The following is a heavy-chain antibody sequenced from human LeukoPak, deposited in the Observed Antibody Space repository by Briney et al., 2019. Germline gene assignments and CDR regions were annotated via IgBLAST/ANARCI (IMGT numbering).Heavy chain of an antibody. CDR2: INPNSGGT. J-gene: IGHJ5*02. V-gene: IGHV1-2*02. Sequence: ASVKVSCTASGYTFTGYYMYWVRQAPGQGLEWMGWINPNSGGTNYAQTFPGRVPMTRDTSISTAYLELRRLRSDDTAVYYCASDLGVWGSYRYGWFDPWGQGTVVTVSS. CDR3: ASDLGVWGSYRYGWFDP. CDR1: GYTFTGYY. D-gene: IGHD3-16*02.